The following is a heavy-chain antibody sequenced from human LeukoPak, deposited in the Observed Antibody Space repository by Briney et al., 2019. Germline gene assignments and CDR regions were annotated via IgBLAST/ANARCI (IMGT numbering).Heavy chain of an antibody. V-gene: IGHV3-9*01. CDR3: AKERGYSYGLDY. D-gene: IGHD5-18*01. CDR1: GLTFDHYA. Sequence: TLPCAPCGLTFDHYALQWVRQAAGKGLEGVSGICWKSASIGYADSMNGRFTLSRDNAKTSLYLQMNSLRAEDTALYYCAKERGYSYGLDYWGQGTLVTVSS. CDR2: ICWKSASI. J-gene: IGHJ4*02.